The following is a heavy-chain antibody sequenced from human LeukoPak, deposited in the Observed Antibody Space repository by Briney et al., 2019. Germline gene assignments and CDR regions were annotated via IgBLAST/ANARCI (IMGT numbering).Heavy chain of an antibody. CDR3: AREANPYCSSTSCYPH. D-gene: IGHD2-2*01. Sequence: SETLSLTCIVSGDSISSRSHYWGWIRQPPGKGLEWIGSIYYSGSTYYNPSLKSRVTISVDTSKNRFPLKLSSVTAADTAVYYCAREANPYCSSTSCYPHWGQGTLVTVSS. J-gene: IGHJ4*02. CDR1: GDSISSRSHY. V-gene: IGHV4-39*06. CDR2: IYYSGST.